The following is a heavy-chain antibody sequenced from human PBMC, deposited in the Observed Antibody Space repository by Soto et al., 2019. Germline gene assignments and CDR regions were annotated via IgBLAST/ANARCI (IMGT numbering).Heavy chain of an antibody. D-gene: IGHD6-13*01. J-gene: IGHJ3*02. Sequence: QVQLQESGPGLVKPSQTLSLTCTVSGGSISSGGYYWSWIRQHPGKGLEWIGSIYYSGSTYYNPSLKSRVTISVYSSKNQFSLKLSSVTAADTAVYYCAREVRIAAAGNDAFDIWGQGTMVTVSS. CDR2: IYYSGST. CDR3: AREVRIAAAGNDAFDI. V-gene: IGHV4-31*03. CDR1: GGSISSGGYY.